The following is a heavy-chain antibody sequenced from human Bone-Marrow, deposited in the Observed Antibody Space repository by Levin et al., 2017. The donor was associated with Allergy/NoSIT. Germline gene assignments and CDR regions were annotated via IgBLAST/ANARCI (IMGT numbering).Heavy chain of an antibody. J-gene: IGHJ4*02. CDR3: AREAVLLSNGIDY. V-gene: IGHV4-30-4*01. CDR1: GGSISSGDYY. Sequence: SETLSLTCTVSGGSISSGDYYWSWIRQPPGKGLEWIGYIYSSGSTYYNPSLKNRVTISVDTSKNQFSLKLSSVTAADTAVYYCAREAVLLSNGIDYWGQGTLVTVSS. CDR2: IYSSGST. D-gene: IGHD3-10*01.